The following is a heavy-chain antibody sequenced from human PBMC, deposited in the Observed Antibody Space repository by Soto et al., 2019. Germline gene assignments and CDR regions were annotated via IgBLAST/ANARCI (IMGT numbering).Heavy chain of an antibody. J-gene: IGHJ6*02. CDR2: IYPTGTT. CDR1: GGSISSGGYS. D-gene: IGHD3-10*01. CDR3: ARAPPGPSPRWVL. Sequence: QLQLRESGSGLVKPSETLSLTCTVSGGSISSGGYSWSWIRQSPEKGLEWLGCIYPTGTTYYHPSLKSRVTISVDTSRNQFSLNLPSVTAADTAVYFCARAPPGPSPRWVLWGQGTTVTVSS. V-gene: IGHV4-30-2*06.